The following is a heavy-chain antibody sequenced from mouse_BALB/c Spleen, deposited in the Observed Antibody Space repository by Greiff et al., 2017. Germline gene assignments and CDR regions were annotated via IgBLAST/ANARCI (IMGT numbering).Heavy chain of an antibody. CDR1: GYTFTSYW. V-gene: IGHV1-7*01. J-gene: IGHJ4*01. CDR2: INPSTGYT. Sequence: QVQLKESGAELAKPGASVKMSCKASGYTFTSYWMHWVKQRPGQGLEWIGYINPSTGYTEYNQKFKDKATLTADKSSSTAYMQLSSLTSEDSAVYYCARSGYYYAMDYWGQGTSVTVSS. D-gene: IGHD3-1*01. CDR3: ARSGYYYAMDY.